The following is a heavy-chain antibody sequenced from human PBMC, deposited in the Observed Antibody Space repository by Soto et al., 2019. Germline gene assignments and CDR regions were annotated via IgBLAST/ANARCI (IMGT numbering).Heavy chain of an antibody. CDR1: GYSFTNYW. Sequence: LGESLKISCSGVGYSFTNYWIGWVRQMPWKGLEWMGIIYPGDSDTRYSPTFQGQVIISADKSISTAYLQWSSLKAPDTAMYYCARSDRSGYYPSNWFDPWGQGTQVTVSS. CDR3: ARSDRSGYYPSNWFDP. J-gene: IGHJ5*02. V-gene: IGHV5-51*01. CDR2: IYPGDSDT. D-gene: IGHD3-22*01.